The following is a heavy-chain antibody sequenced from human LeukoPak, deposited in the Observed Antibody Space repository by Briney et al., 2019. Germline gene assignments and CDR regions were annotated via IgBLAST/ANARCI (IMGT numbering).Heavy chain of an antibody. D-gene: IGHD5-18*01. CDR2: INHSGST. CDR3: ARGRGYSYGPQTSGQDLGY. Sequence: SETLSLTCAVYGGSFSGYYWSWIRQPPGKGLEWIGEINHSGSTNYNPSLKSRVTISVDTSKNQFSLKPSSVTAADTAVYYCARGRGYSYGPQTSGQDLGYWGQGTLVTVSS. J-gene: IGHJ4*02. CDR1: GGSFSGYY. V-gene: IGHV4-34*01.